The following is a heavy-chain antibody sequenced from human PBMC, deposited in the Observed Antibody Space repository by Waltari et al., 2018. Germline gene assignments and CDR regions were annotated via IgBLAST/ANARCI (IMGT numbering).Heavy chain of an antibody. CDR2: IYYSGST. Sequence: QLQLQESGPGLVKPSETLSLTCTVSGGSISSSSYYWGWIRQPPGKGLEWIGSIYYSGSTYYNPSLNSRVTISVDTSKNQFSLKLSSVTAADTAVYYCARRGSYYVEAFDIWGQGTMVTVSS. V-gene: IGHV4-39*01. CDR3: ARRGSYYVEAFDI. J-gene: IGHJ3*02. D-gene: IGHD1-26*01. CDR1: GGSISSSSYY.